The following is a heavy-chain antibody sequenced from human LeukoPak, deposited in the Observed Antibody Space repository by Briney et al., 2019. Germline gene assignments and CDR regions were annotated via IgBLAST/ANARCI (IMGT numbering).Heavy chain of an antibody. J-gene: IGHJ4*02. Sequence: PGGSLRLSCAACGFTFSSYWMHWVRQAPGKGLVWVSRIDSDGSSTIYADSAKGRFTISRDNAKNTLYLQMNSLRAEDTAVYYCARSGAPTLDYWGQGTLVIVSS. D-gene: IGHD2-15*01. V-gene: IGHV3-74*01. CDR2: IDSDGSST. CDR1: GFTFSSYW. CDR3: ARSGAPTLDY.